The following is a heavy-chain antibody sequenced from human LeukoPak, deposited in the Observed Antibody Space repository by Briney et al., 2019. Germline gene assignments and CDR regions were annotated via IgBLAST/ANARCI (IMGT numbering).Heavy chain of an antibody. J-gene: IGHJ6*03. Sequence: KASETLSLTCAVYGGSFSGYYWSWIRQPPGKGLEWIGEINHSGSTNYNPSLKSRVTISVDTSKNQFSLKLSSVTAADTAVYYCARGSRLGSSYYYYYMDVWGKGTTVTISS. V-gene: IGHV4-34*01. CDR2: INHSGST. D-gene: IGHD1-26*01. CDR1: GGSFSGYY. CDR3: ARGSRLGSSYYYYYMDV.